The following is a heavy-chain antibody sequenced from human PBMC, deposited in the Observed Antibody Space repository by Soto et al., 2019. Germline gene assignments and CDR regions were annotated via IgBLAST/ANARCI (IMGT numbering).Heavy chain of an antibody. Sequence: PSETLSLTCTVSGGSISSSSDSWGWIRQPPGKGLEWIGSINYSGSTYYNPSLKSRVTISVDTSKNQFSLKLSSVTAADTAVYYCARERSTIFGVVIRSAYVYWGQGTLVTVSS. J-gene: IGHJ4*02. D-gene: IGHD3-3*01. V-gene: IGHV4-39*02. CDR1: GGSISSSSDS. CDR3: ARERSTIFGVVIRSAYVY. CDR2: INYSGST.